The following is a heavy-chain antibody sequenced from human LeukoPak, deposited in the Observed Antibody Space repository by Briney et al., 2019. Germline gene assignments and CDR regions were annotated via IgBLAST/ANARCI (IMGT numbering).Heavy chain of an antibody. CDR3: ARGYSSGRYYPFGY. D-gene: IGHD6-19*01. J-gene: IGHJ4*02. V-gene: IGHV3-30*04. Sequence: PGRSLRLSCAASGFTFSSYAMHWVRQAPGKGLEWVAVISYDGSNKYYADSVKGRFTISRDNSKNTLYLQVNSLRAEDTAVYYCARGYSSGRYYPFGYWGQGTLVTVSS. CDR1: GFTFSSYA. CDR2: ISYDGSNK.